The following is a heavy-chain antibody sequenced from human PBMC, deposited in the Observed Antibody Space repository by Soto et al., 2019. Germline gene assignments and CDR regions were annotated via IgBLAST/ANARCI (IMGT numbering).Heavy chain of an antibody. CDR2: IWYDGSKK. V-gene: IGHV3-33*01. Sequence: QVQLVESGGGVVQPGRSLRLSCAASGFTFSTYGMHWVRQAPGKGLEWVAVIWYDGSKKYYADSVRGRFTISRDNSKNTLYLQINSLRAEDTAVYFCARDRYCTGGSGYPPDYWGQGTLVTVSS. CDR3: ARDRYCTGGSGYPPDY. J-gene: IGHJ4*02. CDR1: GFTFSTYG. D-gene: IGHD2-15*01.